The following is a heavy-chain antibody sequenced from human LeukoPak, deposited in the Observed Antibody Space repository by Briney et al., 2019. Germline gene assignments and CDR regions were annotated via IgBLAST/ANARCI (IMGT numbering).Heavy chain of an antibody. V-gene: IGHV3-48*01. CDR2: ISSSSATI. D-gene: IGHD7-27*01. Sequence: GGSLRLSCAASGFTFSSYSLNWVRQAPGKGLEWVSYISSSSATIYYADSVRGRFTISRDNAKNSLYLQMDSLRAEDTAMYYCARDLHWAFGYWGQGTLVTVSS. J-gene: IGHJ4*02. CDR1: GFTFSSYS. CDR3: ARDLHWAFGY.